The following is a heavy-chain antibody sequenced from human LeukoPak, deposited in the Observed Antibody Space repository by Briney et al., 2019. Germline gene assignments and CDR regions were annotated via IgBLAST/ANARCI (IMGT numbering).Heavy chain of an antibody. CDR3: AKPLGDSGDY. Sequence: GGSLRLSCGAPGFTFSSYAMSWVRQAPGKGLEWVSAISASGGNTYYADSVKGRFTISRDNSKNTLYLQMNSLRAEDTAVYYCAKPLGDSGDYWGQGTLVTVSS. J-gene: IGHJ4*02. CDR2: ISASGGNT. V-gene: IGHV3-23*01. D-gene: IGHD2-21*01. CDR1: GFTFSSYA.